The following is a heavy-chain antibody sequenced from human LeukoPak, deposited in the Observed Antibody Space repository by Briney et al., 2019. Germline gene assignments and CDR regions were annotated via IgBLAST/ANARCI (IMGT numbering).Heavy chain of an antibody. D-gene: IGHD2-21*02. CDR3: ARVSDCGGDCYQYNWFDP. J-gene: IGHJ5*02. CDR2: IIPIFGTA. Sequence: SVKVSCKASGGTFSSYAISWVRQAPGQGLEWMGGIIPIFGTADYAQKFQGRVTITADESTSTAYMELSSLRSEDTAVYYCARVSDCGGDCYQYNWFDPWGQGTLVTVSS. CDR1: GGTFSSYA. V-gene: IGHV1-69*13.